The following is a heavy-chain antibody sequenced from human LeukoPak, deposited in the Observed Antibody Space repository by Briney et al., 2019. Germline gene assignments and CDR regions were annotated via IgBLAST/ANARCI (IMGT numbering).Heavy chain of an antibody. CDR1: GGTFSSYA. D-gene: IGHD3-22*01. CDR3: ARVYYSDSSGYYPV. CDR2: INPNSGGT. Sequence: ASVKVSCKASGGTFSSYAISWVRQAPGQGLEWMGRINPNSGGTNYAQKFQGRVTMTRDTSISTAYMELSRLRSDDTAVYYCARVYYSDSSGYYPVWGQGTLVTVSS. J-gene: IGHJ4*02. V-gene: IGHV1-2*06.